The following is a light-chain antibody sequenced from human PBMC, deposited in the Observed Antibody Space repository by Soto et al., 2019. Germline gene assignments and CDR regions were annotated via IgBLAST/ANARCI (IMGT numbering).Light chain of an antibody. CDR2: DAS. J-gene: IGKJ1*01. V-gene: IGKV1-5*01. Sequence: DIQMTQSPSTLSASVGDRVTNTCRASQSISSWLAWYQQKPGKAPKLLIYDASSLESGVPSRFSGSGFGTEFTLTIISLQPDDFATYYCQQYNSYSWTFGQGTKVDIK. CDR3: QQYNSYSWT. CDR1: QSISSW.